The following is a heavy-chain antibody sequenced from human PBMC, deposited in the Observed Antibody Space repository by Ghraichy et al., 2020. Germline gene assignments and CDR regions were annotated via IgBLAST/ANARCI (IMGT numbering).Heavy chain of an antibody. CDR2: VYDIVNV. D-gene: IGHD2-21*02. CDR3: AGSYCSGACYAVFEY. V-gene: IGHV4-30-4*01. J-gene: IGHJ4*02. CDR1: GGSTSGGAYY. Sequence: SQTRSLTCTVSGGSTSGGAYYWSWIRQAPGKGLEWIGYVYDIVNVYYSPSLESRVTISVDASQNQISLILHSVTAADTAVYYCAGSYCSGACYAVFEYWGQGTPVTVSS.